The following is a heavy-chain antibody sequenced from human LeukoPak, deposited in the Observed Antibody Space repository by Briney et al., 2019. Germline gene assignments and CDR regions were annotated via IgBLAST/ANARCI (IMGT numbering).Heavy chain of an antibody. CDR3: ARGRGYSYGYSDY. Sequence: PSETLSLTCAVYGGSFSGYYWSWIRQPPGKGLEWIGKINHSGSTNYNPSLKSRVTISVDTSKNQFSLKLSSVTAADTAVYYCARGRGYSYGYSDYWGQGTLVTVSS. CDR1: GGSFSGYY. J-gene: IGHJ4*02. D-gene: IGHD5-18*01. CDR2: INHSGST. V-gene: IGHV4-34*01.